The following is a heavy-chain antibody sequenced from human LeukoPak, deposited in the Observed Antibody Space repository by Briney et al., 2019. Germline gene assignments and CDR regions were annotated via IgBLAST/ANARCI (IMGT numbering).Heavy chain of an antibody. V-gene: IGHV3-30*04. CDR1: GFTFISYA. J-gene: IGHJ3*02. CDR2: ISYDGSEK. CDR3: AKGPNYDILTGWRKTHNAFDI. D-gene: IGHD3-9*01. Sequence: PGGSLRLSCAASGFTFISYAMHWVRQAPGKGLEWVAVISYDGSEKYYADSVKGRFTISRDNSKNTLSLQMNSLRAEDTAVYYCAKGPNYDILTGWRKTHNAFDIWGQGTMVTVSS.